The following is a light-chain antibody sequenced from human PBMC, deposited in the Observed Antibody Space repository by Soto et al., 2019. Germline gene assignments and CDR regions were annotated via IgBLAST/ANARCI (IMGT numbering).Light chain of an antibody. J-gene: IGKJ5*01. CDR2: GA. V-gene: IGKV3-20*01. CDR3: QQYGSSPIT. CDR1: LSVRSSY. Sequence: EIVLTQSPGTLSLFPGERATLSCRASLSVRSSYLAWYQQRPGQPPRLLMDGATRATGIPDRFSGSGSGTDFTLTISSLEPEDFAVYFCQQYGSSPITFGQGTRLEIK.